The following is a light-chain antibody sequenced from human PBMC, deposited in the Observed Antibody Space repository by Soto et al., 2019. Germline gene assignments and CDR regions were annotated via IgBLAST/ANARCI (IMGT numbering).Light chain of an antibody. CDR3: QQRSKGPLT. CDR1: HSVSSY. CDR2: DAT. Sequence: EIVLTQSPATLSLSPGERATLSCRASHSVSSYLAWYQQKPGQSPRLLIYDATNRATGIPARVSGSGSGTDFTLTISSLEPEDVAFYYCQQRSKGPLTFGGGTKVEIK. J-gene: IGKJ4*01. V-gene: IGKV3-11*01.